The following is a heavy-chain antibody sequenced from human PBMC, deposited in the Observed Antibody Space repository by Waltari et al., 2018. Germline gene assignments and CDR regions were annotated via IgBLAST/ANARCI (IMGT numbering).Heavy chain of an antibody. CDR3: ARGQGYCSGGSCYIDY. Sequence: QVQLQQWGAGLLKPSETLSLTCAVYGGSFSGYYWSWIRQPPGKGLEWIGEINHSGSNNYNPSLKSRVTISVDTSKNQFSLKLSSVTAADTAVYYCARGQGYCSGGSCYIDYWGQGTLVTVSS. CDR2: INHSGSN. CDR1: GGSFSGYY. J-gene: IGHJ4*02. D-gene: IGHD2-15*01. V-gene: IGHV4-34*01.